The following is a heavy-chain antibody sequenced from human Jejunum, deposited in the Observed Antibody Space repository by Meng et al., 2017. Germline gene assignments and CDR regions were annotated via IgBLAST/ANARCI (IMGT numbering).Heavy chain of an antibody. Sequence: QLQLQESGSGLVKPSQTPSLTCVVSGGSMGSRYYSWGWIRQPPGKGLEWIGYIFNSGSTHFNPSLKSRVTISMDSSKNQFSLNLTSVTAGDTAVYYCARGAGDRFDFWGRGTLVTVSS. CDR3: ARGAGDRFDF. V-gene: IGHV4-30-2*01. CDR2: IFNSGST. D-gene: IGHD4-17*01. J-gene: IGHJ4*02. CDR1: GGSMGSRYYS.